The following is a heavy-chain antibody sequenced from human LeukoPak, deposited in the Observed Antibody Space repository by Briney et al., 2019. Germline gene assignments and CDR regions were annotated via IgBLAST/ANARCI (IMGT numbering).Heavy chain of an antibody. D-gene: IGHD3-10*01. CDR1: GYTFTGYY. CDR2: INPNSGGT. Sequence: EASVKVSCKASGYTFTGYYMRWVRQAPGQGLEWMGWINPNSGGTNYAQKFQGRVTMTRDTSISTAYMELSRLRSDDTAVYYCARVWAYGSGSYYDYWGQGTLVTVSS. J-gene: IGHJ4*02. CDR3: ARVWAYGSGSYYDY. V-gene: IGHV1-2*02.